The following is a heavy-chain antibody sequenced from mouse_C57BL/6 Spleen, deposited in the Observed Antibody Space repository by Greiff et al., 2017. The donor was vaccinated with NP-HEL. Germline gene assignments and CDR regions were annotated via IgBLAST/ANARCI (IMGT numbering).Heavy chain of an antibody. CDR2: IDPETGGT. Sequence: VQLQESGAELVRPGASVTLSCKASGYTFTDYEMHWVKQTPVHGLEWIGAIDPETGGTAYNQKFKGKAILTADKSSSTAYMELRSLTSEDSAVYYCTRGYRHWYFDVWGTGTTVTVSS. D-gene: IGHD2-14*01. J-gene: IGHJ1*03. V-gene: IGHV1-15*01. CDR1: GYTFTDYE. CDR3: TRGYRHWYFDV.